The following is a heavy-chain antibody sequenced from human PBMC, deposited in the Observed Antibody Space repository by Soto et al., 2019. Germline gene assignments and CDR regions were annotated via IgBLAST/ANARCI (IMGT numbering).Heavy chain of an antibody. V-gene: IGHV3-21*01. Sequence: GGSLRLSCAASGFTFSSYSMNWVRQAPGKGLEWVSSISSSSSYIYYADSVKGRFTISRDNAKNSLYLQMNSLRAEDTAVYYCARELVPAAGVDYWGQGTLVTVSS. CDR3: ARELVPAAGVDY. CDR1: GFTFSSYS. CDR2: ISSSSSYI. D-gene: IGHD2-2*01. J-gene: IGHJ4*02.